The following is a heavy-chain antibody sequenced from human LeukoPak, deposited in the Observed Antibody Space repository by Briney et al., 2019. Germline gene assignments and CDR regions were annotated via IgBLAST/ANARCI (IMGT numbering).Heavy chain of an antibody. J-gene: IGHJ3*02. V-gene: IGHV3-48*01. CDR2: ISSSSSTI. Sequence: GGSLRLSCAASGFTFSSYSMNWVRQAPGKGLEWVSYISSSSSTIYYADSVKGRFTISRDNAKNSLYLQMNSLRAEDTAVYYCARDKLERRDNRAFDIWGQGTMVTVSS. D-gene: IGHD1-1*01. CDR1: GFTFSSYS. CDR3: ARDKLERRDNRAFDI.